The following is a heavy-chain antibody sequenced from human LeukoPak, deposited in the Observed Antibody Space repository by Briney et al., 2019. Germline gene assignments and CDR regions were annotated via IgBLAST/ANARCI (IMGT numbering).Heavy chain of an antibody. CDR3: ARGVVVVPAANHYDY. Sequence: ASVKVSCKASGYTFTGYYMHWVRQAPAQGLEWMGLINPNSGGTNYAQKFQGRVTMTRDTSISTAYMELSRLRSDDTAVYYCARGVVVVPAANHYDYWGQGTLVTVSS. J-gene: IGHJ4*02. CDR2: INPNSGGT. CDR1: GYTFTGYY. V-gene: IGHV1-2*02. D-gene: IGHD2-2*01.